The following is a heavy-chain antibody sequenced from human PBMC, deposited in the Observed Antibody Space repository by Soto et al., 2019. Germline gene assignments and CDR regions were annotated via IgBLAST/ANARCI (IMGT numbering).Heavy chain of an antibody. CDR2: INPSGGST. D-gene: IGHD3-16*01. CDR3: VRDSGGVTSNWFDP. CDR1: GYTFSSYH. V-gene: IGHV1-46*03. J-gene: IGHJ5*02. Sequence: QVQLVQSGAEVKKPGASVKVSCKASGYTFSSYHMHWVRQAPGQGLEWMGIINPSGGSTSYAQKFQGRVTMTRDTSTSTVSMELSSLRSEDTAVYYCVRDSGGVTSNWFDPWGQGTLVTVSS.